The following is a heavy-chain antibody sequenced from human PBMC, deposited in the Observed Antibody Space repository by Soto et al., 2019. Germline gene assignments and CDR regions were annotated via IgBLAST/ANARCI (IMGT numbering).Heavy chain of an antibody. Sequence: GGSLRLSCAASGFPFEEYAMHWVRQSPGKGLEWVSGISSDSGSIDYAGSVKGRFTISRDNAKNSLYLEMSSLRSEDTALYYCATHFGGTYNHLFDFWGQGTLVTVSS. CDR1: GFPFEEYA. CDR3: ATHFGGTYNHLFDF. J-gene: IGHJ4*02. D-gene: IGHD1-20*01. V-gene: IGHV3-9*01. CDR2: ISSDSGSI.